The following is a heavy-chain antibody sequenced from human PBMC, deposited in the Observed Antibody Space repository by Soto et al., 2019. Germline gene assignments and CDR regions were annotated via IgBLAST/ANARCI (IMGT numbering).Heavy chain of an antibody. V-gene: IGHV4-39*01. Sequence: PSETLSLTCTVSGGSISSSSYYWGWIRQPPGKGLEWIGSIYYSGSTYYNPSLKSRVTISVDTSKNQFSLKLSSVTAADTAVYYCANGPAAIGYYDILTGYSFDYWGQGTLVTVSS. CDR2: IYYSGST. CDR1: GGSISSSSYY. D-gene: IGHD3-9*01. CDR3: ANGPAAIGYYDILTGYSFDY. J-gene: IGHJ4*02.